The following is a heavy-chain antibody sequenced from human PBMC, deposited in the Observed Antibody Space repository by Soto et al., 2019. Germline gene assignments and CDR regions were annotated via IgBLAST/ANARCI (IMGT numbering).Heavy chain of an antibody. V-gene: IGHV3-7*05. CDR3: ARDLSTKYSTDWVDAFDF. J-gene: IGHJ3*01. CDR1: GFTFSTYW. D-gene: IGHD3-9*01. CDR2: INQDGSVQ. Sequence: EVQLVESGGGLVQPGGSLRLSCAASGFTFSTYWMTWVRQAPGKGLEWVANINQDGSVQNYVDSVKGRFTISRDNAENSLYLQMNSLRAEDAAVYYCARDLSTKYSTDWVDAFDFWGQGTRVTVSS.